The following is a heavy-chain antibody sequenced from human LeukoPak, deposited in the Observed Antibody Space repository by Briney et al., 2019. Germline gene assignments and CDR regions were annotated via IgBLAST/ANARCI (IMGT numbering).Heavy chain of an antibody. CDR3: ARDDGIRTVDY. J-gene: IGHJ4*02. Sequence: GGSLRLSCVASGFTFSSYWMTWVRQAPGKGLEWVANIKQDGSERYCLDSVKGRFTISRDNAKDSLYLQMNSLRAEDTAVYYCARDDGIRTVDYWGQGTLVTVSS. CDR2: IKQDGSER. CDR1: GFTFSSYW. V-gene: IGHV3-7*04. D-gene: IGHD2-21*01.